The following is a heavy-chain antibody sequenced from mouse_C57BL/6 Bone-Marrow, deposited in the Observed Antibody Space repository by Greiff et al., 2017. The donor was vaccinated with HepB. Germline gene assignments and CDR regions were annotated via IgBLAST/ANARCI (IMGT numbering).Heavy chain of an antibody. J-gene: IGHJ3*01. CDR2: INPSTGGT. CDR1: GYSFTGYY. Sequence: EVKLQESGPELVKPGASVKISCKASGYSFTGYYMNWVKQSPEKSLEWIGEINPSTGGTTYNQKFKAKATLTVDNSSSTAYMQLKSLTSEDSAVYYCARGLLWLRRGFAYWGQGTLVTVSA. V-gene: IGHV1-42*01. CDR3: ARGLLWLRRGFAY. D-gene: IGHD2-2*01.